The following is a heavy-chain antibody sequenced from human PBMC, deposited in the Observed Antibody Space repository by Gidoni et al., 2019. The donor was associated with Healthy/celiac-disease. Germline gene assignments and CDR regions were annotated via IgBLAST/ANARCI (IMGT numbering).Heavy chain of an antibody. CDR2: SYYSGST. V-gene: IGHV4-39*01. Sequence: QLQLQESGPGLVKPSETLSLTCTVSGGSISSRSYYWGWIRQPPGKGLEWIGSSYYSGSTYYNPSLKSRVTISVDTSKNQFSLKLSSGTAADTAVYYCARRGQWLAIDYWGQGTLVTVSS. CDR1: GGSISSRSYY. J-gene: IGHJ4*02. D-gene: IGHD6-19*01. CDR3: ARRGQWLAIDY.